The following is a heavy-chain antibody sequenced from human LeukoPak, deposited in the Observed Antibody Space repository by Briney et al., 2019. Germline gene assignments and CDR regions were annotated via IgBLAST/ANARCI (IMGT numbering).Heavy chain of an antibody. CDR3: AKDRSDNKTWYAGSH. V-gene: IGHV3-23*01. J-gene: IGHJ4*02. CDR2: ISGSGDST. D-gene: IGHD2-8*01. Sequence: GGSLRLSCAASGFTFSTYAMSWVRQAPGKGLEWVSGISGSGDSTYYADSVKGRFTISRDNSWNTLFLQMNSLRDEDTAVYYCAKDRSDNKTWYAGSHWGQGTLVTVSS. CDR1: GFTFSTYA.